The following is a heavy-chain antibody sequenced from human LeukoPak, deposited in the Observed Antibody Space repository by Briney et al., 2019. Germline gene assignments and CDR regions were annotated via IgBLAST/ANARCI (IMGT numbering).Heavy chain of an antibody. CDR2: IDHSGST. CDR3: ARGASSREFDY. D-gene: IGHD6-13*01. Sequence: SETLSLTCDVYGGSFSGFYWNWIRQPPGKGLEWIGEIDHSGSTNYSPSLKSRVTISVDRANNQFSLKLSSVTAADTAVYYCARGASSREFDYWGQGTLVTVSS. V-gene: IGHV4-34*01. J-gene: IGHJ4*02. CDR1: GGSFSGFY.